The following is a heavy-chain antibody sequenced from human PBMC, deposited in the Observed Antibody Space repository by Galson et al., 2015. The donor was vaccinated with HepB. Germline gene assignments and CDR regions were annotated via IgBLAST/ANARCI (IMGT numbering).Heavy chain of an antibody. V-gene: IGHV3-23*01. Sequence: SLRLSCAASGFTFSSYAMSWVRQAPGKGLEWVSAISGSGGSTYYADSVKGRFTISRDNSKNTLYLQMNSLRAEDTAVYYCAKDNGVAAGYVEGFDYWGQGTLVTVSS. CDR2: ISGSGGST. CDR3: AKDNGVAAGYVEGFDY. CDR1: GFTFSSYA. J-gene: IGHJ4*02. D-gene: IGHD6-13*01.